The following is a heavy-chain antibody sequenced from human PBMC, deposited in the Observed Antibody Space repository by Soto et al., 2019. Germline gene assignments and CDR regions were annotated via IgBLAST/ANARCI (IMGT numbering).Heavy chain of an antibody. CDR1: AYPFTSFY. Sequence: QVQLVQSGAEVKKPGASVKISCKASAYPFTSFYIHWVRQAPGQGLEWMGMINPSGGSTTYAQKFQGSVTLTRDTSTNTVYMELTGLKYDDTAMYFCAREGTDYGDYDHWGQGTLVTVSS. J-gene: IGHJ5*02. D-gene: IGHD4-17*01. CDR2: INPSGGST. V-gene: IGHV1-46*01. CDR3: AREGTDYGDYDH.